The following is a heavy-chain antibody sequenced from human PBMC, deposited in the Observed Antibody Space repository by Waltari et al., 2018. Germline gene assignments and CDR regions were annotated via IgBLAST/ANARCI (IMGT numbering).Heavy chain of an antibody. J-gene: IGHJ4*02. CDR3: AKKGGGNYFDY. CDR2: IYSGVST. Sequence: EVQLVESGGGLIQPGGSLRLSCAASGFTVSSNYMSWVRQAPGKGLEWVSVIYSGVSTYYADTGKGRFTSSRDNSKNTLYLQMNSLRAEDTAVYYCAKKGGGNYFDYWGQGTLVTVSS. D-gene: IGHD2-15*01. V-gene: IGHV3-53*01. CDR1: GFTVSSNY.